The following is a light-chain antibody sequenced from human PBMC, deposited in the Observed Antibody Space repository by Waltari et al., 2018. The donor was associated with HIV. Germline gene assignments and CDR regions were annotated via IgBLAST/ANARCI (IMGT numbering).Light chain of an antibody. CDR3: TSYTSSRTWV. J-gene: IGLJ2*01. CDR1: RSDVGGYNS. Sequence: QSALTQPASVSGSPGQSITISCTGTRSDVGGYNSVSWYQQHPGKAPKVMIYDVSNRPSGVSNRFSGSKSGNTASLTISGLQAEDEADYYCTSYTSSRTWVFGGGTKLTVL. CDR2: DVS. V-gene: IGLV2-14*03.